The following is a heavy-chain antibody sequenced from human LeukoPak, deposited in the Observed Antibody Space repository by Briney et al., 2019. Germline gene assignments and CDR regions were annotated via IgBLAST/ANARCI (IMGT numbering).Heavy chain of an antibody. D-gene: IGHD4-17*01. V-gene: IGHV3-21*01. CDR3: ARTAGNDYGDLPDY. J-gene: IGHJ4*02. Sequence: GGSLRLSCAASGFTFRSYSMNWVRQAPGKGLEWVSSISSSSSYIYYADSVKGRFTISRDNAKNSLYLQMNSLRAEDTAVYYCARTAGNDYGDLPDYRGQGTLVTVSS. CDR1: GFTFRSYS. CDR2: ISSSSSYI.